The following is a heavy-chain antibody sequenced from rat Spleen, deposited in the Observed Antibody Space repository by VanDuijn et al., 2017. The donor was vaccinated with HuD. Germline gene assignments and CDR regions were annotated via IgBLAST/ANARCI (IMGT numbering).Heavy chain of an antibody. Sequence: EVQLVGSDGGLVQPGRSLKLSCAASGFTFSDYNMAWVRQAPKKGLEWVATIIYDGTRTFYRDSVKGRFTLSRDNAKSTLYLAMDSLRSEDTASYYCARQGYGGSHGFAYWGQGTLVTVSS. D-gene: IGHD1-11*01. CDR2: IIYDGTRT. CDR3: ARQGYGGSHGFAY. CDR1: GFTFSDYN. J-gene: IGHJ3*01. V-gene: IGHV5S10*01.